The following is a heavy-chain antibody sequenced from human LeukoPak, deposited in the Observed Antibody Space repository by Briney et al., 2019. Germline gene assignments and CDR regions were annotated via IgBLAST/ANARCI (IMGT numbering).Heavy chain of an antibody. D-gene: IGHD2-2*01. J-gene: IGHJ4*02. CDR3: AREPAAENYFDY. Sequence: GSSVKVSCKASGGTFSSYAISWVRQAPGQGLEWMGGIIPIFGTANYAQKFQGRVTITADKSTRTAYMELSSLRSEDTAVYYCAREPAAENYFDYWGQGTLVTVSS. CDR1: GGTFSSYA. CDR2: IIPIFGTA. V-gene: IGHV1-69*06.